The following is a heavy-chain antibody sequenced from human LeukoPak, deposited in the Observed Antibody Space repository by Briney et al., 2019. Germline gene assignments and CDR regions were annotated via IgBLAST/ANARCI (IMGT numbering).Heavy chain of an antibody. CDR3: ARGHGIFGVIDY. D-gene: IGHD3-3*01. CDR1: GFTFSSHS. J-gene: IGHJ4*02. CDR2: ISSSSSYI. Sequence: GGSLRLSCAASGFTFSSHSMNWVRQAPGKGLEWVSSISSSSSYIYYADSVKGRFTISRDNAKNSLYLQMNSLRAEDTAVYYCARGHGIFGVIDYWGQGTLVTVSS. V-gene: IGHV3-21*01.